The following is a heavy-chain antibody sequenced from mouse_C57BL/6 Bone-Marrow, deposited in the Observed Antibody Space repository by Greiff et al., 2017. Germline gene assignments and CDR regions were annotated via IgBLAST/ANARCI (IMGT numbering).Heavy chain of an antibody. J-gene: IGHJ2*01. CDR1: GYTFTSYG. CDR2: IYPRSGNT. Sequence: VQLQQSGAELARPGASVKLSCKASGYTFTSYGISWVKQRTGQGLEWIGEIYPRSGNTYYNEKFKGKATLTADKSSSTAYMELRRLTSEDSAVYFCARRALYYGSSYYFDYWGQGTTLTVSS. D-gene: IGHD1-1*01. V-gene: IGHV1-81*01. CDR3: ARRALYYGSSYYFDY.